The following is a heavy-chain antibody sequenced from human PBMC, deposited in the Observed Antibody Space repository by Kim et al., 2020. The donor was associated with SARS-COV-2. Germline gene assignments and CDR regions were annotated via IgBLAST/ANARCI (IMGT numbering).Heavy chain of an antibody. CDR3: ASHTFGELLFGGMDV. CDR1: GYTFTSYG. V-gene: IGHV1-18*01. CDR2: ISAYNGNT. Sequence: ASVKVSCKASGYTFTSYGISWVRQAPGQGLEWMGWISAYNGNTNYAQKLQGRVTMTTDTSTSTAYMELRSLRSDDTAVYYCASHTFGELLFGGMDVWGQGTTVTVSS. D-gene: IGHD3-10*01. J-gene: IGHJ6*02.